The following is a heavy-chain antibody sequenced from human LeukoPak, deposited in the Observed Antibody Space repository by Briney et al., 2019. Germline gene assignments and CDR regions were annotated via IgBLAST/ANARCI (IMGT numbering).Heavy chain of an antibody. CDR2: ISSSSSTI. J-gene: IGHJ4*02. V-gene: IGHV3-48*01. Sequence: KVLEFVSYISSSSSTIYSADSVKRRFTISRENAKNSLYLQMNSLRAEDTAVYYCARVLDYWGQGTLVTVSS. CDR3: ARVLDY.